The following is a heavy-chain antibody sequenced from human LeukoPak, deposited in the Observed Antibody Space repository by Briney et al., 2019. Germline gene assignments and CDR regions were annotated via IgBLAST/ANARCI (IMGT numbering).Heavy chain of an antibody. CDR2: IYYSGST. CDR3: ARVVVVAADDAFDI. V-gene: IGHV4-59*01. Sequence: PSETLSPTCTVSGGSISSYYWSWIRQPPGKGLEWIGYIYYSGSTNYNPSLKSRVTISVDTSKNQFSLKLSSVTAADTAVYYCARVVVVAADDAFDIWGQGTMVTVSS. D-gene: IGHD2-15*01. CDR1: GGSISSYY. J-gene: IGHJ3*02.